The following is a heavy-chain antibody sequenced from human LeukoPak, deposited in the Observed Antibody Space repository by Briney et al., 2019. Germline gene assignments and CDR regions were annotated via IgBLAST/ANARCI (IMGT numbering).Heavy chain of an antibody. CDR1: GGSISSGGYS. D-gene: IGHD3-22*01. CDR2: IYHSGST. CDR3: ARSVDMIGAFDI. Sequence: SETLSLTCAVSGGSISSGGYSWSWIRQPPGKGLEWIGYIYHSGSTYYNPSLKSRVTISVDRSKNQFSLKLSSVTAADTAVYYCARSVDMIGAFDIWGRGTMVTVSS. J-gene: IGHJ3*02. V-gene: IGHV4-30-2*01.